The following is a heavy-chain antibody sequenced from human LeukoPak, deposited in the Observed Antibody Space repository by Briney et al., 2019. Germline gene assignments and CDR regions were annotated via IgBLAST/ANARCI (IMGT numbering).Heavy chain of an antibody. V-gene: IGHV3-73*01. Sequence: PGGSLTLACAVAGFTLSGFAMQWVRQASGEGLEWVGRIRSKAKSYVTAYAASVKGKFTISRDASTNTAYLHRDSPKAEDTAVYYCTRSTSDSSSSRFDYWGQGTLVTVS. J-gene: IGHJ4*02. D-gene: IGHD3-22*01. CDR3: TRSTSDSSSSRFDY. CDR2: IRSKAKSYVT. CDR1: GFTLSGFA.